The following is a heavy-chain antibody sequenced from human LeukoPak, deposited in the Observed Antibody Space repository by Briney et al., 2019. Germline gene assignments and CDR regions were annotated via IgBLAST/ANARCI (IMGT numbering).Heavy chain of an antibody. V-gene: IGHV3-7*01. CDR3: ARDGGLQGYTYIV. J-gene: IGHJ6*04. Sequence: PGGSLSLSCAASGFTFSNYWMNWVRQAPGKGLEWVANIKQEGSEKYYVDSVKGRFTISRDNAKNSLYLQMSSLRAEDTAVYYCARDGGLQGYTYIVWGKGTTVTVSS. CDR1: GFTFSNYW. D-gene: IGHD5-18*01. CDR2: IKQEGSEK.